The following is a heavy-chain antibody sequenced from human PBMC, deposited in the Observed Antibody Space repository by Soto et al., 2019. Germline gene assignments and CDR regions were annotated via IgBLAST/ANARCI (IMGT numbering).Heavy chain of an antibody. V-gene: IGHV1-2*02. J-gene: IGHJ4*02. D-gene: IGHD3-16*01. CDR2: INPNSDVT. CDR1: GYTFNSYY. Sequence: QVQLVQSGAEVKKPGASVKVSCKASGYTFNSYYIHWVRQAPGQGLEWMGWINPNSDVTGYAQSFQGRVTMTRDMSMTTAYMDLTRLRSDDTAVYFCVRVGLNRNYDFDFWGQGTLITVSS. CDR3: VRVGLNRNYDFDF.